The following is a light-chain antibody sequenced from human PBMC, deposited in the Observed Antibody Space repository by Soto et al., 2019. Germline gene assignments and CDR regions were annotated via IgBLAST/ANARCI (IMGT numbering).Light chain of an antibody. V-gene: IGLV2-11*01. Sequence: QSALTQPRSVSGSPGQSVTISCTGTSSDVGGYNYVSWHQQHPGKAPKLMIYDVSKRPSGVPDRFSGSKSGNTASLTISGLQAEDEADYYCCSYAGSLSYVFGTGTKLTVL. J-gene: IGLJ1*01. CDR1: SSDVGGYNY. CDR3: CSYAGSLSYV. CDR2: DVS.